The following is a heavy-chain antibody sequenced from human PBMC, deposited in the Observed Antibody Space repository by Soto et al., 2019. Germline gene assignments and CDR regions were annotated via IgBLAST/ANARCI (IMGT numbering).Heavy chain of an antibody. V-gene: IGHV3-23*01. CDR3: AKGRDHDYGDYDY. J-gene: IGHJ4*02. CDR2: ISGSGGST. CDR1: GFTFSRYS. Sequence: GGSLRLSFAASGFTFSRYSMSWVRQAPGKGLEWVSAISGSGGSTYYADSVKGRFTISRDNSKNTLYLQMNSLRAEDTAVYYCAKGRDHDYGDYDYWGQGTLVTVSS. D-gene: IGHD4-17*01.